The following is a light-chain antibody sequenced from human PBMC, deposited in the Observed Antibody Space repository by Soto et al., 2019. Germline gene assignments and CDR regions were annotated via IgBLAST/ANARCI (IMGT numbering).Light chain of an antibody. Sequence: DTVMTQSPATLYVSPRETATLSCRASESVGSHLAWYQQKPGQAPRLLIYGVSTRATGIPARFRGRGYETDFTLTISSLQSEDFAIYYCQQYDNWPPWTFGQGSKVEI. CDR2: GVS. CDR3: QQYDNWPPWT. V-gene: IGKV3-15*01. J-gene: IGKJ1*01. CDR1: ESVGSH.